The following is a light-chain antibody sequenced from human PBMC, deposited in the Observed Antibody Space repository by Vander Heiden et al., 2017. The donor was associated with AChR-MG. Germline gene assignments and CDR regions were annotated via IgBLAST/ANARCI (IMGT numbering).Light chain of an antibody. Sequence: QSALTQPASVSGSPGQSITISCTGTSSDVGTYDLVSWYQHHPGKAPKIMIYEVNKRPSGVSNRFSASKSGNTASLTISGLQAEDEADYYCCAYADSGTVLFGGGTKLTVL. CDR2: EVN. CDR3: CAYADSGTVL. CDR1: SSDVGTYDL. J-gene: IGLJ2*01. V-gene: IGLV2-23*02.